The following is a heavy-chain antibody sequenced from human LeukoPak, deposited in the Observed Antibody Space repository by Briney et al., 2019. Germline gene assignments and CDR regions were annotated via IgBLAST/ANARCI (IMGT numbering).Heavy chain of an antibody. CDR2: INQDGVQK. Sequence: TGGSLRLSCAASGFTFSGSWLTWVRLAPGKGLEWVANINQDGVQKYYVDSVKGRFTISRDNAKNSLLLQMNSLRVEDTAVYYCVRDHSWGQGTLVTVSS. J-gene: IGHJ4*02. CDR3: VRDHS. V-gene: IGHV3-7*04. CDR1: GFTFSGSW.